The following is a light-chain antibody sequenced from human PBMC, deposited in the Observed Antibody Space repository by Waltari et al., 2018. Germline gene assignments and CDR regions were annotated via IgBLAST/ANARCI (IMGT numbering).Light chain of an antibody. CDR1: SSNIGAGYD. CDR2: DNN. J-gene: IGLJ2*01. Sequence: QSVLTQPPSVSGAPGQRVTISCTGSSSNIGAGYDVHWYQQLPGTAPKPLIADNNDRPSGVPDRFSGSKSGTSASLAITGLQAEDEADYYCQSYDSSLSASVVFGGGTKLTVL. V-gene: IGLV1-40*01. CDR3: QSYDSSLSASVV.